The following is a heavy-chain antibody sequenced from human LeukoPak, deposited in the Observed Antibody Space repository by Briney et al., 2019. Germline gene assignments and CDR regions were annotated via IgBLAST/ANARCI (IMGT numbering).Heavy chain of an antibody. CDR1: GYTFTSYG. J-gene: IGHJ6*02. D-gene: IGHD3-10*01. CDR3: ARDSVVGGDYPDYYYYGMDV. Sequence: ASVKVSCKASGYTFTSYGISWVRQAPGQRLEWRGWISGYNGNTNYAQKLQGRVTVTTDTSTSTAYMELRSLRSDYTAVYYCARDSVVGGDYPDYYYYGMDVWGQGTTVTVSS. CDR2: ISGYNGNT. V-gene: IGHV1-18*01.